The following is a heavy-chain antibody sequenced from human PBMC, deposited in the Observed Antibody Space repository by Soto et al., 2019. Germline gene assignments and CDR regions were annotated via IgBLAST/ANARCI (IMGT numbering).Heavy chain of an antibody. D-gene: IGHD6-13*01. CDR3: AKDPGGIAAAGMKDY. Sequence: GGALRPPLAAPGFPFSSHSLDLVRQAPRKGLEWVSAISGSGGSTYYADSVKGRFTISRDNSKNTLYLQMNSLRAEDTAVYYCAKDPGGIAAAGMKDYWGQGTLVTVSS. CDR1: GFPFSSHS. CDR2: ISGSGGST. J-gene: IGHJ4*02. V-gene: IGHV3-23*01.